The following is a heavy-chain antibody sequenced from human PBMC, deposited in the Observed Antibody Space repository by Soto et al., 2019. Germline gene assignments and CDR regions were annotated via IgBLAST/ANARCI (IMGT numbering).Heavy chain of an antibody. CDR3: ARRWGRSFDY. CDR1: GDSISNSNYY. V-gene: IGHV4-39*07. Sequence: SETLSLTCTVSGDSISNSNYYWGWIRQTPGKGLEWIGSIYYSGSTYYNPSLKSRVTISVDTSKNQFSLKLSYVTAADTAVYYCARRWGRSFDYWGQGTLVTVSS. CDR2: IYYSGST. J-gene: IGHJ4*02. D-gene: IGHD2-15*01.